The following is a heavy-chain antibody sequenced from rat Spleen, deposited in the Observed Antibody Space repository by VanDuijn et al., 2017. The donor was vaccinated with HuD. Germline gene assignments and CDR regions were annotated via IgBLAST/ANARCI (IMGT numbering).Heavy chain of an antibody. CDR3: ASQGGWFAY. V-gene: IGHV5-29*01. CDR1: RFSFSNYV. Sequence: EVQLVESGGGLVQPGRSLKLACAASRFSFSNYVVSSLRQAPTKGPDWVASTSYDGSSTYYRYSVKGRFTISRYNAKSTRYLQMDSLRSEDTATYYCASQGGWFAYWGQGTLVTVSS. CDR2: TSYDGSST. J-gene: IGHJ3*01.